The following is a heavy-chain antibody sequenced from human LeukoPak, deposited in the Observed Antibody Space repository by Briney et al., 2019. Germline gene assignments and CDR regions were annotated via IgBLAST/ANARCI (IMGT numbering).Heavy chain of an antibody. CDR3: ARDLTGYFDY. Sequence: GGSLRLSCGASGFSFRSYWMHWVRHAPGKRLVWVSRINNDGSTTADADSVKGRFTITRDNAKNTLYLQMNSLRAEDTAVYYCARDLTGYFDYWGQGTLVTVSS. CDR1: GFSFRSYW. CDR2: INNDGSTT. V-gene: IGHV3-74*01. D-gene: IGHD3-16*01. J-gene: IGHJ4*02.